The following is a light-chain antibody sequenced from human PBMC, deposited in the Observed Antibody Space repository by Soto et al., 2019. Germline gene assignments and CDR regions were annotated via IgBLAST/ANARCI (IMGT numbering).Light chain of an antibody. CDR2: DVS. CDR3: SSSTSSSTLGLYV. Sequence: ITISCTGTSRDVGVYNYVSLYPQHPGTAPKLMIYDVSNLPSGVSHRFSGSKSGNTASLTISGLQAEDEADYYCSSSTSSSTLGLYVSGTGTKLTDL. J-gene: IGLJ1*01. CDR1: SRDVGVYNY. V-gene: IGLV2-14*04.